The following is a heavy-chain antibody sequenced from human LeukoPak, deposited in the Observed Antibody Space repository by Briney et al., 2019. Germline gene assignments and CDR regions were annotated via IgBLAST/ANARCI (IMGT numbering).Heavy chain of an antibody. CDR3: ARPTYSSSSGFDY. CDR1: GYTFTGYY. J-gene: IGHJ4*02. D-gene: IGHD6-13*01. Sequence: ASVKVSCKASGYTFTGYYMHWVRQAPGQGLEWMGWINPNSGGTNYAQKFQGRVTMTRDTSISTAYMELSRLRSDDTAVYYCARPTYSSSSGFDYWGQGTQVTVSS. V-gene: IGHV1-2*02. CDR2: INPNSGGT.